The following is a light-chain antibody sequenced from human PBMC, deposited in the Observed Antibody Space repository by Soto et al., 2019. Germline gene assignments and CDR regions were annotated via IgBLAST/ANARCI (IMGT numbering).Light chain of an antibody. CDR2: EVN. Sequence: QSALTQPPSASGSPGQSVTISCTGTSSDVGGYKYVSRYQQHPGKAPKLMIFEVNKRPSGVPDRFSGSKSGNTASLTVSGLQAEDEADYYCSSYAGINNLGVFGTGTKVTVL. CDR1: SSDVGGYKY. V-gene: IGLV2-8*01. J-gene: IGLJ1*01. CDR3: SSYAGINNLGV.